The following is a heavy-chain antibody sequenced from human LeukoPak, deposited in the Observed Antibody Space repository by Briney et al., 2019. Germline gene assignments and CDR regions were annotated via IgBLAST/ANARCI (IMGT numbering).Heavy chain of an antibody. J-gene: IGHJ4*02. V-gene: IGHV3-23*01. CDR1: GFTFSSYA. Sequence: GGSLRLSCAASGFTFSSYAMSWVRQAPGKGLEWVSAISGSGGSTYYADSVKGRFTISRDNSKNTLYLQMNSLRAEDTAVYYCAKGLDGYYDSSGYSYYFDYWGQGTLVTVSS. D-gene: IGHD3-22*01. CDR3: AKGLDGYYDSSGYSYYFDY. CDR2: ISGSGGST.